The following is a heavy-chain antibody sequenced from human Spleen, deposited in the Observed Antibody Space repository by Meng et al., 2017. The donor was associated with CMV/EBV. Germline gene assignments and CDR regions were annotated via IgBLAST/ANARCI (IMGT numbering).Heavy chain of an antibody. CDR3: ARGLGYSSSWYYYGMDV. J-gene: IGHJ6*02. CDR2: ISSSGSTI. D-gene: IGHD6-13*01. V-gene: IGHV3-11*04. CDR1: GFTFSDYY. Sequence: GESRKISCAASGFTFSDYYMSWIRQAPGKGLEWVSYISSSGSTIYYADSVKGRFTISRDNAKNSLYLQMNSLRAEDTAVYYCARGLGYSSSWYYYGMDVWGQGTTVTVSS.